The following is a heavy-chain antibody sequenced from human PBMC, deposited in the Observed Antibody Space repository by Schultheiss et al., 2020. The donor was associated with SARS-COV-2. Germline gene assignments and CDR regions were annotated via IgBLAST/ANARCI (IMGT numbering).Heavy chain of an antibody. CDR1: GFTFSSYA. V-gene: IGHV3-30*01. CDR2: ISYDGSNK. J-gene: IGHJ4*02. D-gene: IGHD4-17*01. CDR3: ARDSSYGDQGSYFDY. Sequence: GESLKISCAASGFTFSSYAMHWVRQAPGKGLEWVAVISYDGSNKYYADSVKGRFTISRDNSKNTLYLQMNSLRAEDTAVYYCARDSSYGDQGSYFDYWGQGTLVTVSS.